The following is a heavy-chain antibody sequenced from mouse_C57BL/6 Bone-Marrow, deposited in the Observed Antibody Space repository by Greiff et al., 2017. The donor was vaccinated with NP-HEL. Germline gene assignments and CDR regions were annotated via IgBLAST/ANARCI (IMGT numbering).Heavy chain of an antibody. D-gene: IGHD1-1*01. V-gene: IGHV1-59*01. J-gene: IGHJ1*03. CDR2: IDPSDSYT. Sequence: QVQLQQPGAELVRPGTSVKLSCKASGYTFTSYWMHWVKQRPGQGLEWIGVIDPSDSYTNYNQKFKGKATLTVDTSSSTAYMQLSSLTSEDSAVYYCARREDTEYVDVWGTGTTVTVSS. CDR3: ARREDTEYVDV. CDR1: GYTFTSYW.